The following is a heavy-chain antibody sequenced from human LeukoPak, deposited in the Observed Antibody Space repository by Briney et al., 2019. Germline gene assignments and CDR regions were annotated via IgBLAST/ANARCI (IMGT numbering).Heavy chain of an antibody. CDR2: IKQDGSEE. CDR3: AELGITMIGGV. D-gene: IGHD3-10*02. Sequence: PGGSLRLSCAASGFTFRSYWMGWVRQAPGMGLEWVAHIKQDGSEEYYVDSVRGRFTISRNNAKNSLYLQMNSLRAEDTAVYYCAELGITMIGGVWGKGTTVTISS. V-gene: IGHV3-7*01. J-gene: IGHJ6*04. CDR1: GFTFRSYW.